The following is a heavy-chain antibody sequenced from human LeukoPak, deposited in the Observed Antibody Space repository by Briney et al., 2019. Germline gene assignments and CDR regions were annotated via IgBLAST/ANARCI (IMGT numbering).Heavy chain of an antibody. V-gene: IGHV4-59*01. CDR1: GGSISSYY. D-gene: IGHD4-17*01. CDR2: VFYSGST. CDR3: AREVGDYVGVFDY. Sequence: SETLSLTCTVSGGSISSYYWSWIRQPLGKGLEWIGYVFYSGSTNYNPSLKSRVTISVDMSKNQFSLKLTSVTAADTAVYYCAREVGDYVGVFDYWGQGTLVTVSS. J-gene: IGHJ4*02.